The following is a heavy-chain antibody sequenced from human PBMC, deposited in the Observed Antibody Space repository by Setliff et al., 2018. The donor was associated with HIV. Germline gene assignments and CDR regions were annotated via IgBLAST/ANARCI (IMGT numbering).Heavy chain of an antibody. Sequence: GASVKVSCKASGYTFTDNYIHWVRQAPGQGLEWMAWINSATGGTNYAQNFQGWVTVTADKSTSTAYMELSSLRSEDTAVYYCAQGVRDGYNYADYWGQGTLVTVSS. CDR3: AQGVRDGYNYADY. CDR2: INSATGGT. CDR1: GYTFTDNY. V-gene: IGHV1-2*04. J-gene: IGHJ4*02. D-gene: IGHD5-12*01.